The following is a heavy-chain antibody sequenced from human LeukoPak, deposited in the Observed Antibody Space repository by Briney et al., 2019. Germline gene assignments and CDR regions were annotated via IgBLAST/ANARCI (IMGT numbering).Heavy chain of an antibody. CDR2: INTNTGNP. Sequence: ASVKVSCKASVYTFTRYAINWVRQAPGQGLEWMGWINTNTGNPTYAQGFTGRFVFSLDSSVSTAYLKISSLKAEDTAVYYCARDWRGYDSSGYPVSAFDIWGQGTMVTVSS. CDR1: VYTFTRYA. D-gene: IGHD3-22*01. V-gene: IGHV7-4-1*02. CDR3: ARDWRGYDSSGYPVSAFDI. J-gene: IGHJ3*02.